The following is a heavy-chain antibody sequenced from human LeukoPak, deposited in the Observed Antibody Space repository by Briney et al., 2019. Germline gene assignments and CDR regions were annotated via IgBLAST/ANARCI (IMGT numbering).Heavy chain of an antibody. J-gene: IGHJ6*04. D-gene: IGHD3-10*02. CDR1: GFPFRIYQ. V-gene: IGHV3-48*03. Sequence: PGGPLRLSCAASGFPFRIYQMNGLPHAPGKGLEGVSYISSSGSTIYYADSVKGRFTISRDNAKNSLYLQMNSLRAEDTAVYYCAEVGITMIGGVWGKGTTVTISS. CDR3: AEVGITMIGGV. CDR2: ISSSGSTI.